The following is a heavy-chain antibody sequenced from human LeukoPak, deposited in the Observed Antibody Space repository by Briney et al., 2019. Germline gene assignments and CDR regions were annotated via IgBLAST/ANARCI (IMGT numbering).Heavy chain of an antibody. CDR2: IRYDGSNK. CDR3: AKDPSARGVLARYYYYGMDV. CDR1: GFTFSSYG. J-gene: IGHJ6*02. V-gene: IGHV3-30*02. Sequence: GGSLRLSCAASGFTFSSYGMHWVRQAPGKGLEWVAVIRYDGSNKYYADSVKGRFTISRDNSKNTLYLQMNSLRAEDTAVYYCAKDPSARGVLARYYYYGMDVWGQGTTVTVSS. D-gene: IGHD3-10*01.